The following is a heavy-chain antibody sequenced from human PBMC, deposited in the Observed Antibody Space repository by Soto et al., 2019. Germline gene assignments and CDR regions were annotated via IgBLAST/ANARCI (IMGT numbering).Heavy chain of an antibody. J-gene: IGHJ4*02. CDR1: GYTFTSYA. V-gene: IGHV1-3*01. CDR3: ARDSIAYCGGDCYRGGFDY. D-gene: IGHD2-21*02. Sequence: ASVKVSCKASGYTFTSYAMHWVRQAPGQRLEWMGWINAGNGNTKYSQNFQGRVTITRDTSASTAYMELSSLRSEDTAVYYCARDSIAYCGGDCYRGGFDYWGQGTLVTVSS. CDR2: INAGNGNT.